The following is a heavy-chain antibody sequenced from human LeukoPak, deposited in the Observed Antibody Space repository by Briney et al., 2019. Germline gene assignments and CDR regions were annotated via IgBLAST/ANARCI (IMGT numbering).Heavy chain of an antibody. CDR1: GFTFSIYS. V-gene: IGHV3-21*01. CDR3: ARDRGYFDN. CDR2: ITSSSNHI. Sequence: PGGSLRLSCAASGFTFSIYSMNWVRQAPGKGLEWLSSITSSSNHIYYADSVKGRFTISRDNVQNSLYLQMNSLRAEDTAMYYCARDRGYFDNWGQGTLVTVSS. J-gene: IGHJ4*02.